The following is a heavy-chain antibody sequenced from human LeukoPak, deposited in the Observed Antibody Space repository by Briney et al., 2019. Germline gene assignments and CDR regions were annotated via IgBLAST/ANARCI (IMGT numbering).Heavy chain of an antibody. V-gene: IGHV4-4*07. CDR3: ARNALRGYIYGFDY. Sequence: PSETLSLTCTVSGGSICNYFWSWLRQPAGKGLEWIGRIYTTGITNCNPSLESRVTMSVDTSKNQFSLRLNSVTAADTAVYFCARNALRGYIYGFDYWGQGTLVTVSS. D-gene: IGHD5-18*01. CDR1: GGSICNYF. CDR2: IYTTGIT. J-gene: IGHJ4*02.